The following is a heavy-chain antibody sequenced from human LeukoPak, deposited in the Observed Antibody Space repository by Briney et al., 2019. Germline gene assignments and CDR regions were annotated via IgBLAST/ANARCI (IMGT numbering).Heavy chain of an antibody. V-gene: IGHV3-30*02. Sequence: GGSLRLSCAASGFTFSSYGMHWVRQAPGKGLEWVAFIRYDGSNKYYADSVKGRFTISRDNSKNTLYLQMNSLRAEDTAVYYCAKDKSVLRYFDWLSTPLDYWGQGTLVTVSS. D-gene: IGHD3-9*01. CDR1: GFTFSSYG. J-gene: IGHJ4*02. CDR2: IRYDGSNK. CDR3: AKDKSVLRYFDWLSTPLDY.